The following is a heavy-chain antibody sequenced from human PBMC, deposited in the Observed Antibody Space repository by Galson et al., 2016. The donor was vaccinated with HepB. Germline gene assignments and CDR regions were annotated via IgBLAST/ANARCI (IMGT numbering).Heavy chain of an antibody. CDR1: GGSISRDSYY. CDR3: VSKPYTSSSWDSME. CDR2: IYGSGST. V-gene: IGHV4-61*02. D-gene: IGHD2-2*01. Sequence: TLSLTCTVSGGSISRDSYYWTWIRQPAGKGLEWIGRIYGSGSTNYNPSLESRLTISIDTSNNHFSLNLSSVTAADTAVYYCVSKPYTSSSWDSMEWGQGTLVTVSS. J-gene: IGHJ4*02.